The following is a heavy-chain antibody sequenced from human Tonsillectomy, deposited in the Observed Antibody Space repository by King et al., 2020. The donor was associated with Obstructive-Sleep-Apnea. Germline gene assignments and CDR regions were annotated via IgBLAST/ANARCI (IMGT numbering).Heavy chain of an antibody. J-gene: IGHJ3*02. CDR1: GYTFTSYY. V-gene: IGHV1-46*01. CDR2: INPSGGST. CDR3: ARVPGIVGATSAFDI. D-gene: IGHD1-26*01. Sequence: QLVQSGAEVKKPGASVKVSCKASGYTFTSYYMHWVRQAPGQGLEWMGIINPSGGSTSYAQKFQGRVTMTRDTSTSTVYMELSSLRSEDTAVYYCARVPGIVGATSAFDIWGQGTMVTVSS.